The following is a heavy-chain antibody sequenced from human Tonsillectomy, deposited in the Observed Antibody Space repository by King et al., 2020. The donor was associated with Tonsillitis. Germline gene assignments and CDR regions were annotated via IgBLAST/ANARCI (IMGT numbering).Heavy chain of an antibody. CDR3: ARTFLTVLRQTTSFDY. CDR2: IYHSGST. CDR1: GYSISSGYY. V-gene: IGHV4-38-2*01. J-gene: IGHJ4*02. Sequence: QLQESGPGLVKPSETLSLTCAVSGYSISSGYYWGWIRQPPGKGLEGIGSIYHSGSTYYNPSLKSRVTISVDTSKNQFFLKLSTVTAADTAVYYCARTFLTVLRQTTSFDYWGQGTLVTVSS. D-gene: IGHD3-3*01.